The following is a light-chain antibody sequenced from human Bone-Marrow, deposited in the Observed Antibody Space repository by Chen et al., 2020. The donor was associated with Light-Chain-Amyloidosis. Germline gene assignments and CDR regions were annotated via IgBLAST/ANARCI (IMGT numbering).Light chain of an antibody. Sequence: SYVLTQPSSVSVAPGQTATIACGGNNIGSTSVHWYQQTPGQAPLLVVYDDSDRPSGLPGRLSGSNSGNTATLTISRVEAGDEADYYCQVWDRGSDRPVFGGGTKLTVL. J-gene: IGLJ3*02. CDR1: NIGSTS. CDR3: QVWDRGSDRPV. V-gene: IGLV3-21*02. CDR2: DDS.